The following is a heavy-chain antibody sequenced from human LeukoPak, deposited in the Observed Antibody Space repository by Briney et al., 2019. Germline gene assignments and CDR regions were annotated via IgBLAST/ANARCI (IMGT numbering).Heavy chain of an antibody. Sequence: GGSLRLSCAASGFTFSDYYMSWIRQAPGKGLEWVSYISSSGSTIYYADSVKGRFTISRDNAKNSLYLQMNSLRAEDTAVYYCARDSTITIFGYYYYYMDVWGKGTTVTVSS. CDR1: GFTFSDYY. CDR2: ISSSGSTI. CDR3: ARDSTITIFGYYYYYMDV. D-gene: IGHD3-3*01. V-gene: IGHV3-11*04. J-gene: IGHJ6*03.